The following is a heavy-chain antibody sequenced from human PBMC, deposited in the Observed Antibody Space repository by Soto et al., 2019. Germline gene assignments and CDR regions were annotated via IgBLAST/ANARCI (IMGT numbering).Heavy chain of an antibody. CDR1: GFSLSTSSVA. Sequence: SGPTLVNPTQTLTLTFPFSGFSLSTSSVAVGWIRQPPGKAPEWLALIYGNDDKRYSPSLKSRLTITKDTSTNQVVLTMANMDPVDTATYYCSHRENSGYGYWGQGAQVTVSS. J-gene: IGHJ4*02. CDR2: IYGNDDK. D-gene: IGHD5-12*01. V-gene: IGHV2-5*01. CDR3: SHRENSGYGY.